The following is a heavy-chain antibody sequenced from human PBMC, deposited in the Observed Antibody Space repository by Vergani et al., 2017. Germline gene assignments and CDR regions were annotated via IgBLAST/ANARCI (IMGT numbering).Heavy chain of an antibody. J-gene: IGHJ5*02. V-gene: IGHV3-7*01. Sequence: EVQLVASGGGLFKPGGSLRLSCAASGFTFSSYWMSWVRQAPGKGLEWVANIKQDGSEKYYVDSVKGRFTISRDNATNSLYLQMNSLRAEDTAVYYCARVKAYDSNYGWFDPWGQGTLVTVSS. D-gene: IGHD4-11*01. CDR3: ARVKAYDSNYGWFDP. CDR1: GFTFSSYW. CDR2: IKQDGSEK.